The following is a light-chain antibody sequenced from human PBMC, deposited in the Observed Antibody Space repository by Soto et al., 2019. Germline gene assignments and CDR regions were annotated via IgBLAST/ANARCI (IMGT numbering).Light chain of an antibody. CDR2: EGV. CDR3: ESYAGSNTYV. CDR1: KNDIGVYDF. Sequence: QSALTQPPSASGSPGQSVTISCTGSKNDIGVYDFVSWYQHHPGKAPRLIIYEGVQRPSGVPDRISGSKSGNTASLTASGLQAADEADYFCESYAGSNTYVFGSGTKVTVL. V-gene: IGLV2-8*01. J-gene: IGLJ1*01.